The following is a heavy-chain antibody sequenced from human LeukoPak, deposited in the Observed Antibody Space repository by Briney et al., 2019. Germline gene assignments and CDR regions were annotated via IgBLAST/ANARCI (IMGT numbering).Heavy chain of an antibody. CDR3: ARDSPGYGAYVS. CDR1: GFTFSTYW. CDR2: IKEDGSRE. Sequence: GGSLRLSCTASGFTFSTYWMTWVRQAPGKGLEWVANIKEDGSREYYVDSVKGRFTISRDNAKNSLYLQMDSLTAEDTAVYYCARDSPGYGAYVSWGQGTLVSVSS. D-gene: IGHD5-12*01. J-gene: IGHJ1*01. V-gene: IGHV3-7*01.